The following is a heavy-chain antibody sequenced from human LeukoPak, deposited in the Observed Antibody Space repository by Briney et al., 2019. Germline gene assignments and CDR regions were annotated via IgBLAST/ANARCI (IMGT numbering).Heavy chain of an antibody. Sequence: GGSLTVYCSASTFTFSSYSMNWLPQAPGKGLEWVSSISSSSSYIYYADSVKGRFTISRDNAKNSLYLQMNSLRAEDTAVYYCARGGDILTGYYLFDYWGQGTLVTVSS. J-gene: IGHJ4*02. CDR2: ISSSSSYI. CDR3: ARGGDILTGYYLFDY. V-gene: IGHV3-21*01. CDR1: TFTFSSYS. D-gene: IGHD3-9*01.